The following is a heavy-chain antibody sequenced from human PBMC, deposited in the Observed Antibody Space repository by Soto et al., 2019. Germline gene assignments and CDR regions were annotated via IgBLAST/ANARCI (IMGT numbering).Heavy chain of an antibody. J-gene: IGHJ6*02. D-gene: IGHD6-19*01. Sequence: GGSLRLSCAASGFTFSSYSMNWVRQAPGKGLEWVSSISSSSSYIYYADSVKGRFTISRDNAKNSLYLQMNSLRAEDTAVYYCARDQLAVAGTLYGMDVWGQGTTVTVS. CDR2: ISSSSSYI. CDR1: GFTFSSYS. CDR3: ARDQLAVAGTLYGMDV. V-gene: IGHV3-21*01.